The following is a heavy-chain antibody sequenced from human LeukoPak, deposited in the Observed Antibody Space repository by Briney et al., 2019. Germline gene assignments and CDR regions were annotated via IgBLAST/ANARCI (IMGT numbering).Heavy chain of an antibody. CDR3: ARGTGDFDY. CDR1: GFTFSSYA. V-gene: IGHV3-30-3*01. J-gene: IGHJ4*02. CDR2: ISYDGSNK. Sequence: GGSLRLSCAASGFTFSSYAMHWVRQAPGKGLEWVAVISYDGSNKYYADSVKGRFTNSRDNSKNTLYLQMNSLRAEDTAVYYCARGTGDFDYWGQGTLVTVSS. D-gene: IGHD1-1*01.